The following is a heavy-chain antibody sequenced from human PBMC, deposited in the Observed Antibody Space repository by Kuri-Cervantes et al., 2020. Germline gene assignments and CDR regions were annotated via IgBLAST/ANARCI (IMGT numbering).Heavy chain of an antibody. Sequence: SETLSLTCTVSGGSISGSTYYWGWIRQPPGKGLEWIGSIYYSGSTYYNPSLKSRVTISVDTSKNQFSLKLSSVTAADTAVYYCARLNSYYYYMDVWGKGTTVTVSS. CDR1: GGSISGSTYY. J-gene: IGHJ6*03. CDR2: IYYSGST. V-gene: IGHV4-39*07. CDR3: ARLNSYYYYMDV.